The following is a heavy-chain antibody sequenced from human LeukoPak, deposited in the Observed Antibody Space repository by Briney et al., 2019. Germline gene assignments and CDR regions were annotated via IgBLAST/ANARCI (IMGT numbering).Heavy chain of an antibody. Sequence: VXVXCKXSXYTFTGYYMHWVRQAPGQGLEWMGWINPNSGGTNYAQKFQGRVTMTRDTSISTAYMELSRLRSDDTAVYYCATSRYDFWSGYGNWWFDPWGQGTLVTVSS. CDR2: INPNSGGT. CDR3: ATSRYDFWSGYGNWWFDP. CDR1: XYTFTGYY. J-gene: IGHJ5*02. V-gene: IGHV1-2*02. D-gene: IGHD3-3*01.